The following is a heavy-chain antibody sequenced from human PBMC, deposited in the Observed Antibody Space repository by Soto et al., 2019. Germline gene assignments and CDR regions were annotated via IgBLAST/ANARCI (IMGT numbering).Heavy chain of an antibody. V-gene: IGHV1-69*01. CDR1: GGTFSSYA. CDR3: ARDQVRGYCSGGSCYLGRFDP. Sequence: QVQLVQSGAEVKKPGSSVKVSCKASGGTFSSYAISWVRQAPGQGLEWMGGIIPIFGTANYAQKFQGRVTITADESTSTAYMELSSLRSEDTAVYYCARDQVRGYCSGGSCYLGRFDPWGQETLVTVSS. D-gene: IGHD2-15*01. J-gene: IGHJ5*02. CDR2: IIPIFGTA.